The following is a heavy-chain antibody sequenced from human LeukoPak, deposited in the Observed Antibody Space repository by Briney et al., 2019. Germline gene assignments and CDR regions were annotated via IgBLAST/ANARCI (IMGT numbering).Heavy chain of an antibody. V-gene: IGHV1-3*03. CDR1: GYTFSDYA. CDR3: ARTTYYDVLTGSGDAFDI. Sequence: ASVTVSCKASGYTFSDYAIHWVRQAPGQRLEWMGWINAGIGTTKYSQEFQGRVTITRDTSANTAYMELSSLRSEDMAVYYCARTTYYDVLTGSGDAFDIWGQGAMVTVSS. CDR2: INAGIGTT. J-gene: IGHJ3*02. D-gene: IGHD3-9*01.